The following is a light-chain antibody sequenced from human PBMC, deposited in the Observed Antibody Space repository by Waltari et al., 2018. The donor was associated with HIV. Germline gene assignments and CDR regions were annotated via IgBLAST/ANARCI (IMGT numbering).Light chain of an antibody. CDR3: QQSYSGLLYT. J-gene: IGKJ2*01. CDR2: AAS. Sequence: DIQLTQSPSSLAASPGERVTIVCRASQNVDTYLNWYHQRPGEAPRLLISAASSLQSGVPSRFIGTGSGTDFTLAITSLRPEDFGTYFCQQSYSGLLYTFGQGT. V-gene: IGKV1-39*01. CDR1: QNVDTY.